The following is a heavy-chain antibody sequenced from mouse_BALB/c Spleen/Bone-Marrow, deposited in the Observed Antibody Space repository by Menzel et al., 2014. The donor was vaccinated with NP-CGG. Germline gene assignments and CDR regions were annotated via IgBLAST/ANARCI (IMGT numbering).Heavy chain of an antibody. J-gene: IGHJ1*01. D-gene: IGHD1-1*01. Sequence: DVKLVESGGGLVKPGGSLKLSCAASGFTFSDYYMYWVRQTPEKRLEWVATISDGGSYTYYPDSVKGRFTISRDNAKNNLYLQMTSLKPEDTAMYYCARDSYYYGSSYWYFDVWGAGTTATVSS. CDR3: ARDSYYYGSSYWYFDV. V-gene: IGHV5-4*02. CDR1: GFTFSDYY. CDR2: ISDGGSYT.